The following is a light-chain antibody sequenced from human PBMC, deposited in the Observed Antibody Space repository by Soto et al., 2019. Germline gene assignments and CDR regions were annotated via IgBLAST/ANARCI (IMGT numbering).Light chain of an antibody. CDR1: QSVSSSY. V-gene: IGKV3-20*01. J-gene: IGKJ1*01. Sequence: EIVLTQSPGTLSLSPGERATLSCRASQSVSSSYLAWYQQKPGQAPRLLIYGASSRATGIPDRFSGSGSGTDFTLTISRLEPDDFAVYYCQQYGSSPPTFGPGTK. CDR2: GAS. CDR3: QQYGSSPPT.